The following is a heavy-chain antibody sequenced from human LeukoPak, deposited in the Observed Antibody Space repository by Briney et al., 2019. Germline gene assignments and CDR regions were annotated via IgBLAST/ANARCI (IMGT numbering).Heavy chain of an antibody. J-gene: IGHJ3*02. CDR3: ARGELAWFGELSLAFDI. Sequence: PGGSLRLSCAASGFTFSSYAMHWVRQAPGKGLEWVAVISYDGSNKYYADSVKGRFTISRDNSKNTPYLQMNSLRAEDTAMYYCARGELAWFGELSLAFDIWGQGTMVTVSS. V-gene: IGHV3-30-3*01. CDR2: ISYDGSNK. CDR1: GFTFSSYA. D-gene: IGHD3-10*01.